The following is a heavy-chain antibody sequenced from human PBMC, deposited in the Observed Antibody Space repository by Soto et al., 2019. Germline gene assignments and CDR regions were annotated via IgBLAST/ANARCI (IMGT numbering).Heavy chain of an antibody. Sequence: SETLSLTCAVSSGSISSSNWWSWVRQPPGKGLEWIGEIYHSGSTNYNPSLKSRVTISVDKSKNQFSLKLSSVTAADTAVYYCARVLDYGDYPPYYMDVWGKGTTVTVSS. CDR1: SGSISSSNW. D-gene: IGHD4-17*01. CDR3: ARVLDYGDYPPYYMDV. V-gene: IGHV4-4*02. J-gene: IGHJ6*03. CDR2: IYHSGST.